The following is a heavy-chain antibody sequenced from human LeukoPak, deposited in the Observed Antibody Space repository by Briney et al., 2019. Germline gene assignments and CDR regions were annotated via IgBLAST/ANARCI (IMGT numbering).Heavy chain of an antibody. D-gene: IGHD2-15*01. Sequence: PSETLSLTCPVSGGTISGHYWNWIRQSPGKGLEWIGYIYYSGSADYNPSLKSRVTISVDTSKNQFSLKLSSVTAADTSVYYCARAMLTRGGSCSWYYFDYWGQGSLVTVSS. V-gene: IGHV4-59*11. CDR1: GGTISGHY. CDR2: IYYSGSA. J-gene: IGHJ4*02. CDR3: ARAMLTRGGSCSWYYFDY.